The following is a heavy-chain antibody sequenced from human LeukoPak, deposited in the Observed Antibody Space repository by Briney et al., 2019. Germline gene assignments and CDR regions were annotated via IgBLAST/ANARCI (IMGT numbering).Heavy chain of an antibody. Sequence: PGGSLRLSCAASGFTFSSYGMSWVRQAPGKGLEWVSAISGSGGSTYYADSVKGRFTISRDNSNNTLFLHLNSLRGEDTAVYYCAKEEGYQFGERFLDYFDYWGQGTLVTVSS. J-gene: IGHJ4*02. V-gene: IGHV3-23*01. D-gene: IGHD3-10*01. CDR1: GFTFSSYG. CDR3: AKEEGYQFGERFLDYFDY. CDR2: ISGSGGST.